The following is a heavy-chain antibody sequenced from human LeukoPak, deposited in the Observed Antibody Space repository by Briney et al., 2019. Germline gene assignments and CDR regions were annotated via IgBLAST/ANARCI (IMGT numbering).Heavy chain of an antibody. Sequence: GGSLRLSCAASGFTVSDNYMGWVRQAPGKGLEWVSFIYSGGGTSYADSVKGRFTISRDNSKNTVYLQMNSLRAEDTAVYYCGRTMTYGSGSPYIPFDYWGQGTLVAVSS. J-gene: IGHJ4*02. CDR2: IYSGGGT. CDR1: GFTVSDNY. D-gene: IGHD3-10*01. V-gene: IGHV3-66*01. CDR3: GRTMTYGSGSPYIPFDY.